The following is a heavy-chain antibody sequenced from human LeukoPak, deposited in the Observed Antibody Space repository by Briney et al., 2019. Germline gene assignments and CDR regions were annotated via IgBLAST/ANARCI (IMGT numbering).Heavy chain of an antibody. CDR2: INHSGST. CDR1: GGSFSGYY. V-gene: IGHV4-34*01. Sequence: SETLSLTCAVYGGSFSGYYWSWIRQAPGKGLEWIGEINHSGSTNYNPSLKSRVTISVDTSKNQFSLKLSSVTAADTAVYYCARGLLWFGEYYFDYWGQGTLVTVSS. J-gene: IGHJ4*02. CDR3: ARGLLWFGEYYFDY. D-gene: IGHD3-10*01.